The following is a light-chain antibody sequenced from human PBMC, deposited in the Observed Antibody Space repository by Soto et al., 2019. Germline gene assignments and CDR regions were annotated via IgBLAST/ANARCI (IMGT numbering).Light chain of an antibody. CDR3: AAWDDSLNGHVV. Sequence: QSVLTQPPSASGTPGQRVTISCSGSSSNIGSNTVKWYQQLPGTAPKLLIYSNNQRPSGVPDRFSGSKSGTSASLAISGLQSEDEADYYCAAWDDSLNGHVVFGGGTKLTGL. J-gene: IGLJ2*01. CDR1: SSNIGSNT. V-gene: IGLV1-44*01. CDR2: SNN.